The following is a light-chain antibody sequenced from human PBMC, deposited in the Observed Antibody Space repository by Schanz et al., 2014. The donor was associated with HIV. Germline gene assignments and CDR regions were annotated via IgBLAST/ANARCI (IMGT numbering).Light chain of an antibody. CDR3: QHYGSS. J-gene: IGKJ3*01. Sequence: DIQMTQSPSTLSASVGDRVSITCRASQSISPWLAWYQQRPGKTPKLLINEASNLQSGVPSRFSGSGSGTDFTLTISRLEPEDFAVYYCQHYGSSFGPGTKVDIK. CDR2: EAS. V-gene: IGKV1-5*03. CDR1: QSISPW.